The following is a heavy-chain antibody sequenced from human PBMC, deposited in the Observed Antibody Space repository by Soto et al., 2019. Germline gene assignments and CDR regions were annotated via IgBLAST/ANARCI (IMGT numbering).Heavy chain of an antibody. V-gene: IGHV3-11*01. CDR1: GFTFSDYY. J-gene: IGHJ4*02. CDR2: ISSSGSTR. D-gene: IGHD2-8*01. CDR3: ARAANSFYCTNGVCYTTQAAAGQYYFDY. Sequence: QVQLVESGGGLVKPGGSLRLSCAASGFTFSDYYMSWIRQAPGKGLEWVSYISSSGSTRYYADSVKGRFTISRDNAKNSLYLQMNSLRAEDTAVYYCARAANSFYCTNGVCYTTQAAAGQYYFDYWGQGTLVTVSS.